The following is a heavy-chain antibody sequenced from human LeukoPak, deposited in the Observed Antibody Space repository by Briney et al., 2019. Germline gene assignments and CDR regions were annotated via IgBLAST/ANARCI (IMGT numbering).Heavy chain of an antibody. J-gene: IGHJ4*02. CDR2: ISSSGSTI. V-gene: IGHV3-48*03. Sequence: QAGGSLRLSCAASGFTFSSYEMNWVRQAPGKGLEWVSYISSSGSTIYYADSVKGRFTISRDNAKNTLYLQMNSLRAEDTAVYYCARGASIQWLVPNYFDYWGQGTLVTVSS. D-gene: IGHD6-19*01. CDR3: ARGASIQWLVPNYFDY. CDR1: GFTFSSYE.